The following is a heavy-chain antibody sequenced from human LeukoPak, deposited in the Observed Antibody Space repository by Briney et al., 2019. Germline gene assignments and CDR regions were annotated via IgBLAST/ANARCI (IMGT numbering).Heavy chain of an antibody. J-gene: IGHJ4*02. CDR3: ARASSYGDYVGF. D-gene: IGHD4-17*01. CDR2: IYSGGST. CDR1: GFTVSSNY. Sequence: GGSLRLSSAASGFTVSSNYMSWVRQAPGKGLEWVSVIYSGGSTYYADSVKGRFTISRDNSKNTLYLQMNGLRAEDTAVYYCARASSYGDYVGFGGQGTLVTVSS. V-gene: IGHV3-53*01.